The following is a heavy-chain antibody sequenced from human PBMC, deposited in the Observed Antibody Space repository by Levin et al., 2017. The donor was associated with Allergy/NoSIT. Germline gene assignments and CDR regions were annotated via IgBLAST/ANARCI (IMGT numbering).Heavy chain of an antibody. J-gene: IGHJ4*02. Sequence: ETLSLTCAASGFTFSNVWMGWVRQAPGKGLEWVGRVNSKGDGGATDYAAPVEGRFTISRDDSKNTLYLQINSLKTEDTAVYYCAPYRLGAFDFWGQGTLVTVSS. D-gene: IGHD3-16*01. CDR3: APYRLGAFDF. CDR1: GFTFSNVW. CDR2: VNSKGDGGAT. V-gene: IGHV3-15*01.